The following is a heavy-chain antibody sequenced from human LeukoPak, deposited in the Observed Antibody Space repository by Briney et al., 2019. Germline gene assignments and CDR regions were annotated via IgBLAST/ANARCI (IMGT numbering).Heavy chain of an antibody. V-gene: IGHV3-23*01. Sequence: GGSLRLSCAASGFTFSSYAMSWVRQAPGKGLEWVSAISGSGSSTYYADSVKGRFTISRDNSKNTLYLQMNSLRAEDTAVYYCAKDHEEEWVDIVVVPAAVDYWGQGTLVTVSS. J-gene: IGHJ4*02. D-gene: IGHD2-2*01. CDR2: ISGSGSST. CDR3: AKDHEEEWVDIVVVPAAVDY. CDR1: GFTFSSYA.